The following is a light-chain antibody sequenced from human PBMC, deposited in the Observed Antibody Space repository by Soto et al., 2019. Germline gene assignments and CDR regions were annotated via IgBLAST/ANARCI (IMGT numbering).Light chain of an antibody. CDR3: QQYNNWPPIT. CDR2: GAS. Sequence: EIVMTQSPATLSVSPGERATLSCRASQSVSSNLAWYQQKPGQAPSLLIYGASIRATGIPARFSGSGSGTKFTLPISSLQSEDFAVYYCQQYNNWPPITFGQGTRLEIK. V-gene: IGKV3D-15*01. J-gene: IGKJ5*01. CDR1: QSVSSN.